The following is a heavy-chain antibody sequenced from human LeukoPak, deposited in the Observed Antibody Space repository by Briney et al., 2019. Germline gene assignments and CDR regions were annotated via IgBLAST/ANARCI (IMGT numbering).Heavy chain of an antibody. CDR1: GFTFTSSA. D-gene: IGHD3-10*01. CDR2: IVVGSGNT. V-gene: IGHV1-58*02. CDR3: ARDSGERGSGSYLIAY. J-gene: IGHJ4*02. Sequence: PWASVKVSCKASGFTFTSSAMQWVRQARGQRLEWIGWIVVGSGNTNYAQKFQERVTITRDMSTSTAYMELSRLRSDDTAVYYCARDSGERGSGSYLIAYWGQGTLVTVSS.